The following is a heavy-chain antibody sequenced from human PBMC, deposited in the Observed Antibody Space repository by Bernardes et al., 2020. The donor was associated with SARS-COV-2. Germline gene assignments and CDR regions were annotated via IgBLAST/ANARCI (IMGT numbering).Heavy chain of an antibody. Sequence: SETLSLTCTVSGVSIRSGGYYWSWIRQNPGKGLEYIGYIYYSGTTYFNPSLKSRVTISVDTSKNQFSLKLSSVTAADTAVYYCARVEGTNLVADQYWFDPWGQGTLVTVSS. CDR2: IYYSGTT. V-gene: IGHV4-31*03. CDR1: GVSIRSGGYY. CDR3: ARVEGTNLVADQYWFDP. J-gene: IGHJ5*02. D-gene: IGHD5-12*01.